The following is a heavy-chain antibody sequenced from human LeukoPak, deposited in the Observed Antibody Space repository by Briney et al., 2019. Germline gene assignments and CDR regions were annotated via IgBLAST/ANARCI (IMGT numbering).Heavy chain of an antibody. V-gene: IGHV3-23*01. CDR3: AKDEELVVTAFDY. CDR1: GFTFSTYA. D-gene: IGHD4-23*01. CDR2: ISGSGGST. J-gene: IGHJ4*02. Sequence: GGSLRLSCAAPGFTFSTYAMSWVRQAPGKGLEWVSGISGSGGSTYYADSVKGRFTISRDNSKNTLYLQMNSLRAEDTAVYYCAKDEELVVTAFDYWGQGTPGHRLL.